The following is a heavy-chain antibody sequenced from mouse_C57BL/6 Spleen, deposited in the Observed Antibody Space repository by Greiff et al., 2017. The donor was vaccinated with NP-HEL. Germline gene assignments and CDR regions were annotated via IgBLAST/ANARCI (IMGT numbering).Heavy chain of an antibody. CDR3: ARVHYGSSSYYAMDY. Sequence: QVQLKVSGPGILQPSQTLSLTCSFSGFSLSTFGMGVGWIRQPSGKGLEWLAHIWWDDDKYYNPALKSRLTISKDTSKNQVFLKIANVDTADTATYYCARVHYGSSSYYAMDYWGQGTSVTVSS. D-gene: IGHD1-1*01. J-gene: IGHJ4*01. CDR2: IWWDDDK. CDR1: GFSLSTFGMG. V-gene: IGHV8-8*01.